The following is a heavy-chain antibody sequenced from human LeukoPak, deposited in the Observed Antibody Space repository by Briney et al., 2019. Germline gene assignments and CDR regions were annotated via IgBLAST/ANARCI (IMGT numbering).Heavy chain of an antibody. CDR1: GGSFSGYY. Sequence: SETLSLTCAVYGGSFSGYYWSWIRQPPGKGLEWIGEINHSGSTNYNPSLKSRVTISVDTSKNQFSLKLSSVTAADTAVYYCARPRYTSGSFYDYWGQGILVTVSS. J-gene: IGHJ4*02. CDR2: INHSGST. D-gene: IGHD6-19*01. CDR3: ARPRYTSGSFYDY. V-gene: IGHV4-34*01.